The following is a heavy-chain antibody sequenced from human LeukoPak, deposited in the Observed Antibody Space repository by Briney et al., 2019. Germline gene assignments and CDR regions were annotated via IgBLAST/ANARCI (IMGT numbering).Heavy chain of an antibody. J-gene: IGHJ3*02. CDR3: ARDPEYSSSWYSASSAFDI. Sequence: GASVKVSCKASGYTFTSYGISWVRQAPGQGLEWMGWISAYNGNTNYAQKLQGRVTMTTDTPTSTAYMELRSLRSDDTAVYYCARDPEYSSSWYSASSAFDIWGQGTMVTVSS. V-gene: IGHV1-18*01. CDR1: GYTFTSYG. CDR2: ISAYNGNT. D-gene: IGHD6-13*01.